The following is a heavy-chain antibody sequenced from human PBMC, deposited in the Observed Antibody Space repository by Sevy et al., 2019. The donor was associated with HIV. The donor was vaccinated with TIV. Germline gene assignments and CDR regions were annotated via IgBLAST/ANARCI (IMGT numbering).Heavy chain of an antibody. Sequence: GGSLRLSCAASGFTFSSYSMNWVRQAPGKGLEWVSSISSSSSYIYYADSVKGRFTISRDNAKNSLYLQMNSLRAEDTAVYYCARCRSSGWYEEDYFDYWGQGTLVTVSS. CDR1: GFTFSSYS. CDR2: ISSSSSYI. V-gene: IGHV3-21*01. J-gene: IGHJ4*02. CDR3: ARCRSSGWYEEDYFDY. D-gene: IGHD6-19*01.